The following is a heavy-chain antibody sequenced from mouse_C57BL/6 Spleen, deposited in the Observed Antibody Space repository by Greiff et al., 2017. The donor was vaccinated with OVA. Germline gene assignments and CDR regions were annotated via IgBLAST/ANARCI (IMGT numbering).Heavy chain of an antibody. Sequence: QVQLQQSGPELVKPGASVKISCKASGYAFSSSWMNWVKQRPGKGLEWIGRIYPGDGDTNYNGKFKGKATLTADKSSSTAYMQLSSLTSEDSAVYFCAVDSSGYSPLAYWGQGTLVTVSA. CDR1: GYAFSSSW. J-gene: IGHJ3*01. V-gene: IGHV1-82*01. D-gene: IGHD3-2*02. CDR2: IYPGDGDT. CDR3: AVDSSGYSPLAY.